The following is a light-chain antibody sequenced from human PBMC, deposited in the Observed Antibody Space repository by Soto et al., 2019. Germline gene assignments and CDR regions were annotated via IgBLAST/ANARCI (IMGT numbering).Light chain of an antibody. CDR3: ISYTSSSTWV. J-gene: IGLJ3*02. CDR2: DVS. V-gene: IGLV2-14*01. CDR1: SSDVGGYNY. Sequence: QSALTQPASVSGSPGQSITISCTGTSSDVGGYNYVSWYQQHPGKAPKLMIYDVSNRPSGVSNRFSGSKSGNTASLTISGLQAEEEADYYCISYTSSSTWVFGGGTQLTVL.